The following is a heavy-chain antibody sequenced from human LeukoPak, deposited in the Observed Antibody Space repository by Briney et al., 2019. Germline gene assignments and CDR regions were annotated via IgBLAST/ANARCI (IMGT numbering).Heavy chain of an antibody. CDR3: AKDGDRRDGYNSLDFDY. J-gene: IGHJ4*02. D-gene: IGHD5-24*01. V-gene: IGHV3-9*01. CDR2: ISWNSGSI. CDR1: GFTFDDYA. Sequence: GGSLRLSCAASGFTFDDYAMHWVRQAPGKGLEWVSGISWNSGSIGYADSVKGRFTISRDNAENSLYLQMNSLRAEDTALYYCAKDGDRRDGYNSLDFDYWGQGTLVTVSS.